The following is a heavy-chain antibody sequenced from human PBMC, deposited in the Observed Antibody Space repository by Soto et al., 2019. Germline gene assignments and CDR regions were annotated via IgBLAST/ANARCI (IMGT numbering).Heavy chain of an antibody. D-gene: IGHD2-2*01. CDR1: GGSISSYY. CDR2: IYYIGST. Sequence: SETLSLTCTVSGGSISSYYWSWIRQPPGKGLEWIGYIYYIGSTNYNPSLKSRVTISVDTSKNQFSLKLSSVTAADTAVYYCARGLRRQLLNWFDPWGKGTPVTVSS. V-gene: IGHV4-59*01. J-gene: IGHJ5*02. CDR3: ARGLRRQLLNWFDP.